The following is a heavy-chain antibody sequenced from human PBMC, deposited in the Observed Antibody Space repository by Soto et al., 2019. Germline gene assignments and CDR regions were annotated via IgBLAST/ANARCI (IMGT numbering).Heavy chain of an antibody. Sequence: QVQLVQSGAEVKKPGASVKVSCKASGYTFTSYGISWVRQAPGQGLEWMGWISAYNGNTNYAHKLQGSVTMTTDQSTSTAYMELRSLRSDDTAVYYCAREAGSSGWYTPYFETAYYGMDVWGQGTTVTVSS. J-gene: IGHJ6*02. CDR1: GYTFTSYG. CDR2: ISAYNGNT. D-gene: IGHD6-19*01. V-gene: IGHV1-18*01. CDR3: AREAGSSGWYTPYFETAYYGMDV.